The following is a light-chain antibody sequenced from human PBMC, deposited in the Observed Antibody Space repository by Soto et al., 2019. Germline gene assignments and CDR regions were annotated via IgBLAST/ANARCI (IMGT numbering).Light chain of an antibody. CDR3: QPYNNWPLFT. CDR2: GAS. V-gene: IGKV3-15*01. J-gene: IGKJ3*01. Sequence: EIVMTQSPATLSVSPGERATLSCRASQSVSSNLAWYQQKPGQAPRLLIYGASTRATGIPARFSGSGSGTEFTLTISSLQSEDFAVYYYQPYNNWPLFTFGPGTKVDIK. CDR1: QSVSSN.